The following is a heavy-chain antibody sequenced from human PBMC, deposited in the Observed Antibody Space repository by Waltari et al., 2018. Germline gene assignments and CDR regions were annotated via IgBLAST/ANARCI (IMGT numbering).Heavy chain of an antibody. CDR2: ISYEGSNK. Sequence: QVQLVESGGGVVQPGRSLRLSCAASGFTFSSYGMHWVRQAPGKGLEWVAVISYEGSNKYHADSVKGRFTISRDNSKNTLYLQMNSLRAEDTAVYYCAKDRVATLWGVFYYYYGMDVWGQGTTVTVSS. D-gene: IGHD2-15*01. CDR1: GFTFSSYG. V-gene: IGHV3-30*18. J-gene: IGHJ6*02. CDR3: AKDRVATLWGVFYYYYGMDV.